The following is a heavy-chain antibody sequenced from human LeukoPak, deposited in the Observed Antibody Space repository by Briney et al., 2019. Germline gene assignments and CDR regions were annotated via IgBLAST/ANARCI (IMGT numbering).Heavy chain of an antibody. J-gene: IGHJ5*02. CDR3: ARRRVDYDILTGYSTENWFDP. Sequence: SETLSLTCTVSGGSISSYYWSWIRQPPGKGLEWIGYIYYSGSTNYNPSLKSRVTISVDTSKNQFSLKLSSVTAADTAVYYCARRRVDYDILTGYSTENWFDPWGQGTLVTVSS. CDR2: IYYSGST. D-gene: IGHD3-9*01. V-gene: IGHV4-59*01. CDR1: GGSISSYY.